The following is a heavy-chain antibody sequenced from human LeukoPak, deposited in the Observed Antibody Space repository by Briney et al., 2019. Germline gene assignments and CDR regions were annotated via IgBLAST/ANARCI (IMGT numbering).Heavy chain of an antibody. CDR1: GGSFSGYY. V-gene: IGHV4-34*01. CDR2: ISHSGST. Sequence: SETLSLTCAVYGGSFSGYYWSWIRQPPGKGLEWIGEISHSGSTNYNPSLKSRVTISVDTSKNQFSLKLSSVTAADTAVYYCASGNYYDSSGSQSDWFDPWGQGTLVTVSS. D-gene: IGHD3-22*01. J-gene: IGHJ5*02. CDR3: ASGNYYDSSGSQSDWFDP.